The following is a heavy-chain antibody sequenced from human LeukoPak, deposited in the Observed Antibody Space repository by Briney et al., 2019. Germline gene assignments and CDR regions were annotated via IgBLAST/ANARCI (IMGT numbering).Heavy chain of an antibody. CDR3: ARDYSSSSSILDY. D-gene: IGHD6-6*01. CDR1: GFTFSTYS. Sequence: VKPGGSLRLSCAASGFTFSTYSMNWVRQAPGKGLEWVSCISSSSTYIYYADSVKGRFTITRDNAKNSLYLQMNSLRAEDTAVYYCARDYSSSSSILDYWGQGTLVTVSS. V-gene: IGHV3-21*01. CDR2: ISSSSTYI. J-gene: IGHJ4*02.